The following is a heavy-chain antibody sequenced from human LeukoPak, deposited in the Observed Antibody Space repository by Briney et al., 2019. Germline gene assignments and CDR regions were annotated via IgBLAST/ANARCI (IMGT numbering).Heavy chain of an antibody. CDR3: ARFGVRGWPRGAFDI. CDR2: IYYSGST. CDR1: GGSISSYY. J-gene: IGHJ3*02. Sequence: SETLSLTCTVSGGSISSYYWSWIRQPPGKGLEWIGYIYYSGSTNYNPSFKSRVTISVDTSKNQFSLKLSSVTAADTAVYYCARFGVRGWPRGAFDIWGQGTMVTVSS. D-gene: IGHD6-19*01. V-gene: IGHV4-59*01.